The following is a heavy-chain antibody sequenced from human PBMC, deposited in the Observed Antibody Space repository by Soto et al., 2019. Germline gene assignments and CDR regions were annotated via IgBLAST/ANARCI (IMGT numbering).Heavy chain of an antibody. CDR1: GFTVSSNY. Sequence: GGSLRLSCAASGFTVSSNYMSWVRQAPGKGLEWVSVIYSGGSTYYADSVKGRFTISRDNSKNTLYLQMNSLRAEDTAVYYCAREKFDGGDAFDIWGQGTMVTVSS. CDR3: AREKFDGGDAFDI. V-gene: IGHV3-66*01. J-gene: IGHJ3*02. D-gene: IGHD3-10*01. CDR2: IYSGGST.